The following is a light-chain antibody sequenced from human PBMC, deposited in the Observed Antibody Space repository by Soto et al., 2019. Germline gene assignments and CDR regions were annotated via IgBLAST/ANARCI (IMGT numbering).Light chain of an antibody. J-gene: IGLJ1*01. CDR1: SSNIGGNS. Sequence: QSVLTQPPSVSAAPGQKVTISCSGSSSNIGGNSVSWYQQLPGTAPKLLIYDDNKRPSGIPDRFSGSKSGTSATLGITGFQTGDKADCYCGSWDSSLSAYVFGTGTKVTVL. CDR3: GSWDSSLSAYV. CDR2: DDN. V-gene: IGLV1-51*01.